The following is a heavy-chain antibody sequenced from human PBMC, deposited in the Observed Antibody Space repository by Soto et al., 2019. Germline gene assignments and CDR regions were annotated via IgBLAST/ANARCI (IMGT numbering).Heavy chain of an antibody. CDR3: AREAIVLVPADNYYYYYGMDV. Sequence: QVQLMQSGAEEKKPGASVKVSCKASGYTFTTYAMHWVRQAPGQRLEWMGWINAGNGNTKYSQKFQGRVTITRDTSASTAYMELSSLSTEDTAVYYCAREAIVLVPADNYYYYYGMDVWGQGTTVTISS. CDR2: INAGNGNT. J-gene: IGHJ6*02. CDR1: GYTFTTYA. V-gene: IGHV1-3*05. D-gene: IGHD2-2*01.